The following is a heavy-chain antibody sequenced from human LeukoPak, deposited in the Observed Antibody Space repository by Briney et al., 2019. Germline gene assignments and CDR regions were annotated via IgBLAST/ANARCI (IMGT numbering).Heavy chain of an antibody. J-gene: IGHJ4*02. Sequence: SETLSLTCAVYGGSFSGYYWSWIRQPPGKGLEWIGEINHGGSTNYNPSLKSRVTISVDTSKNQFSLKLSSVTAADTAVYYCARAGYGGNLDYWGQGTLVTVSS. CDR3: ARAGYGGNLDY. D-gene: IGHD4/OR15-4a*01. CDR2: INHGGST. CDR1: GGSFSGYY. V-gene: IGHV4-34*01.